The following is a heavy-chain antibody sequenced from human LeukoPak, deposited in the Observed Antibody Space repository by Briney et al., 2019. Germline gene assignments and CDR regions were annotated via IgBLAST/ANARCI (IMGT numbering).Heavy chain of an antibody. V-gene: IGHV1-2*02. CDR2: INHTSGGT. CDR3: ARDNSVEDTAWWFDP. D-gene: IGHD4-23*01. J-gene: IGHJ5*02. Sequence: ASVKVSCKASGYTFTGYYMHWVRQAPGQGLEWMGWINHTSGGTNYAQKFQGRVTMTRDTSISTAYMELSRLRSDDTAVYYCARDNSVEDTAWWFDPWGQGTLVPVSS. CDR1: GYTFTGYY.